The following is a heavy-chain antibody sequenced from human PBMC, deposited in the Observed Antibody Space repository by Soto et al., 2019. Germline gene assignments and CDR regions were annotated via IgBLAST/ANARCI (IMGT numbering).Heavy chain of an antibody. CDR3: AKGKSSNYVSHAFDV. Sequence: EVQLLESGGGLVQPGASLRLSCTASGFTFSNYAMSWVRQAPGRGLEWVSTISGGGGTTYYADSVKGRFIISRDSSKNTLYLQMNSLRGEDTAVYYCAKGKSSNYVSHAFDVWGQGTMVTVSS. CDR1: GFTFSNYA. CDR2: ISGGGGTT. J-gene: IGHJ3*01. V-gene: IGHV3-23*01. D-gene: IGHD3-10*02.